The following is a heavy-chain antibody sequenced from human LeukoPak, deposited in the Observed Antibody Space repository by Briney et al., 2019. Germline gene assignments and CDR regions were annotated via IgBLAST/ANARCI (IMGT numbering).Heavy chain of an antibody. J-gene: IGHJ4*02. V-gene: IGHV4-59*08. CDR2: IYYSGST. D-gene: IGHD3-10*01. CDR3: ARYIWFGEYYYFDY. CDR1: GGSISSYY. Sequence: ASETLSLTCTVSGGSISSYYWSWIRQPPGKGLEWIGYIYYSGSTNYNPSLKSRVTISVDTSKNQFSLKLSSVTAADTAVYYCARYIWFGEYYYFDYWGQGTLVTVSS.